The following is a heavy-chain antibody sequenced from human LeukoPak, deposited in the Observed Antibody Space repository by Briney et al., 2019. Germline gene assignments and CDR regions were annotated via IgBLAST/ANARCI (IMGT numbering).Heavy chain of an antibody. V-gene: IGHV3-21*01. CDR1: GFTFSSYS. CDR3: ARSGGLGVVEDYFDY. Sequence: GGSLRLSCAASGFTFSSYSMNWVRQAPGKGLEWVSSISSSSSYIYYADSVKGRFTISRDNAKNSLYLQMNSLRAEDMAVYYGARSGGLGVVEDYFDYWGQGTLVTVSS. J-gene: IGHJ4*02. D-gene: IGHD3-3*01. CDR2: ISSSSSYI.